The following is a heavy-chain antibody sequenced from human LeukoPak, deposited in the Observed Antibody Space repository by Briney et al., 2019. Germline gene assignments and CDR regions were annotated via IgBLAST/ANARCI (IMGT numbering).Heavy chain of an antibody. Sequence: KPSETLSLTCAVSGGSFSGYHWSWIRQPPGKGLEWIGEINHSGSTNYNPSRKSRVTISVDTSKNQFSLKLSSVTAADTAVYYCARKVVVAAVLRWAFDIWGQGTMVTVSS. D-gene: IGHD2-15*01. J-gene: IGHJ3*02. V-gene: IGHV4-34*01. CDR1: GGSFSGYH. CDR3: ARKVVVAAVLRWAFDI. CDR2: INHSGST.